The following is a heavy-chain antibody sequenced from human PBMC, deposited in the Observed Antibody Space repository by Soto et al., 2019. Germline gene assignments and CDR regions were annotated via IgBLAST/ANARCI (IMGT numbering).Heavy chain of an antibody. CDR2: ISSSSSTI. CDR1: GFTFSSYS. V-gene: IGHV3-48*01. D-gene: IGHD4-17*01. Sequence: GGSLRLSCAASGFTFSSYSMNWVRQAPGKGLEWVSYISSSSSTIYYADSVKGGFTISRDNAKNSLYLQMNSLGAEDTAVYYCARERMTTVTYYYYYMDVWGKGTTVTVSS. J-gene: IGHJ6*03. CDR3: ARERMTTVTYYYYYMDV.